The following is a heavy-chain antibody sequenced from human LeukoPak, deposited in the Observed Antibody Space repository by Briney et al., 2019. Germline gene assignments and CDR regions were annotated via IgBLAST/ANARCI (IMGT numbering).Heavy chain of an antibody. D-gene: IGHD5-18*01. J-gene: IGHJ6*03. Sequence: SVKVSCKASGGSFSTYVITWVRQAPGQGLEWMGRIIPVLGVSNFAQKFQDRVAITADKSTNTAHMELSRLESGDTAVYYCTRVTARGFNVVYYYMDVWGKGTTVTVPS. V-gene: IGHV1-69*04. CDR2: IIPVLGVS. CDR1: GGSFSTYV. CDR3: TRVTARGFNVVYYYMDV.